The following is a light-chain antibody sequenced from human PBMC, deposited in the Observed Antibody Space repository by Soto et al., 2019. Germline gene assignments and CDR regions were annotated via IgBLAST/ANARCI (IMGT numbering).Light chain of an antibody. J-gene: IGKJ1*01. Sequence: IQLTQSPSSLSASVGDRVTVTCRASQGIGTYLVWYQQKSGKAPTVLIYASSTLQTGVPSRFSGSGSGTDFALTISSLHPEDVATYYCQQVDSYSRTFGQGTKVE. V-gene: IGKV1-9*01. CDR2: ASS. CDR1: QGIGTY. CDR3: QQVDSYSRT.